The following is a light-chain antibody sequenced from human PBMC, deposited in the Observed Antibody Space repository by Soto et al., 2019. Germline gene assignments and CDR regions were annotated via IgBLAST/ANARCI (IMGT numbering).Light chain of an antibody. J-gene: IGLJ1*01. CDR1: SSDVGSYNL. CDR2: EGS. CDR3: CSYAGSSTFYV. V-gene: IGLV2-23*03. Sequence: QSALTQPASVSGSPGQSITISCTETSSDVGSYNLVSWFQQHPGKAPKLMIYEGSKRPSGVSNRFSGSKSGNTASLTISGLQAQDEADYHCCSYAGSSTFYVFGTGTKLTVL.